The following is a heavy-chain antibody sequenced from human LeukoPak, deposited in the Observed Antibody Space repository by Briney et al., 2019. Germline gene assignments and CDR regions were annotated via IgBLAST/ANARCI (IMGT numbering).Heavy chain of an antibody. V-gene: IGHV1-69*05. D-gene: IGHD6-19*01. CDR2: IIPIFGTA. CDR1: GGTFSSYA. Sequence: GASVKVSCKASGGTFSSYAISWVRQAPGQGLEWMGRIIPIFGTANYAQKFQGRVTITTDESTSTAYMELSSLRSEDTAVYYCAKVDRQGLPHYFDYWGQGTLVTVSS. J-gene: IGHJ4*02. CDR3: AKVDRQGLPHYFDY.